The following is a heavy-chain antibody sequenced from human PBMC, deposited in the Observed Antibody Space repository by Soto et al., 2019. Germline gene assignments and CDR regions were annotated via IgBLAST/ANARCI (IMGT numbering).Heavy chain of an antibody. CDR3: ARHLSPGPYYYYYMDV. CDR1: GYSFISYW. CDR2: IYPGDSDT. V-gene: IGHV5-51*01. J-gene: IGHJ6*03. Sequence: GESLKISCKGSGYSFISYWIGWVRQMPGKGLEWMGIIYPGDSDTRYSPSFQGQVTISADKSISTAYLQWSSLKASDTAMYYCARHLSPGPYYYYYMDVWGKGTTVTVSS.